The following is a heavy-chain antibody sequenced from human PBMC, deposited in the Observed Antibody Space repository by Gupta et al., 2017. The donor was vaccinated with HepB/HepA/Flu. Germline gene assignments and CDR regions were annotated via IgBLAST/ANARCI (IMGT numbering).Heavy chain of an antibody. V-gene: IGHV3-23*01. D-gene: IGHD3-3*02. J-gene: IGHJ6*03. CDR2: IGTDMKQ. CDR1: GLTIGGNA. CDR3: AKDLHFWSGMDV. Sequence: EVQLLESGGGLVQLGGSPRPSCVDSGLTIGGNAMSWVRQAPGKGLGCVSGIGTDMKQHHADSVRGRFTISRDNSENRVYLQMNSLRAEDTAVYYCAKDLHFWSGMDVWGKGTTVTVSS.